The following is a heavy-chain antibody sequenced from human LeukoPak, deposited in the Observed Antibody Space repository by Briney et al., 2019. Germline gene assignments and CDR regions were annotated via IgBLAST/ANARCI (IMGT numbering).Heavy chain of an antibody. V-gene: IGHV3-7*01. CDR3: GRDPGWGGVDY. Sequence: GGSLRLSCAASVLIHISHWILCVRQAAGRGLVDGDISKPDGSGEDYVEAVKGRFSISRDNAKNSLYLQMNSLRADDTAVYYCGRDPGWGGVDYWGQGTLVTVSS. D-gene: IGHD7-27*01. CDR1: VLIHISHW. J-gene: IGHJ4*02. CDR2: SKPDGSGE.